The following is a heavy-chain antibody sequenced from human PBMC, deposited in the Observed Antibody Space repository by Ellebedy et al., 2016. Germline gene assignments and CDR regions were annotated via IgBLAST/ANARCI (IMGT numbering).Heavy chain of an antibody. J-gene: IGHJ4*02. V-gene: IGHV4-34*01. CDR3: GGGGWGDYAGETFDY. D-gene: IGHD4-23*01. CDR1: GGSFRRYY. Sequence: SQTLSLTCXVYGGSFRRYYWSWIRQPPGKGLEWIGEINHSGSTNYNPSLKSRVTISVDTSKNQFSLKLSSVTAADTAVYYCGGGGWGDYAGETFDYWGQGTLVTVSS. CDR2: INHSGST.